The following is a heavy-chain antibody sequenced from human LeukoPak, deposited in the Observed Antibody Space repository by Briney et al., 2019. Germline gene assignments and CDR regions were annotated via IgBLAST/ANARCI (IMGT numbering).Heavy chain of an antibody. Sequence: ASVKVSCKASGYTFTSYGISWVRQAPGQGLEWMGRINPNSGGTNYAQKFQGRVTMTRDTSISTAYMELSRLRSDDTAVYYCARHSNTAMVDYWGQGTLVTVSS. V-gene: IGHV1-2*06. CDR2: INPNSGGT. D-gene: IGHD5-18*01. CDR3: ARHSNTAMVDY. CDR1: GYTFTSYG. J-gene: IGHJ4*02.